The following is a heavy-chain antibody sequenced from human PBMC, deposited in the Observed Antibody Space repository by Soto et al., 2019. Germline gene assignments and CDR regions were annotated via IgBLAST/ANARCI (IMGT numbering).Heavy chain of an antibody. D-gene: IGHD1-26*01. CDR2: INPGNGAT. J-gene: IGHJ5*01. Sequence: QVHLVQSGAEVKKPGASVKVSCKASGYTFTGYFIHWVRQAPGQGLELMGWINPGNGATNYAQKFQGRVTLTRDTAINTAYTELNTVRSDDTAVYYCARGGDTGSSDSWGQGTLVTVSS. CDR1: GYTFTGYF. CDR3: ARGGDTGSSDS. V-gene: IGHV1-2*02.